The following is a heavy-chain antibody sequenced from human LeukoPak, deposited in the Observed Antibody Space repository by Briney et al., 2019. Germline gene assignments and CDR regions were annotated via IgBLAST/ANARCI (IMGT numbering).Heavy chain of an antibody. D-gene: IGHD1-26*01. J-gene: IGHJ4*02. V-gene: IGHV1-46*01. CDR1: EFTSNY. CDR2: INPNGWST. Sequence: AASVKVSCKASEFTSNYMHWVRQAPGQGLEWMGIINPNGWSTKYAQQFQGRVTMTWDTSTGTVYMELSSLRSEDTAVYYCARTRASWDFDYWGQGTLVTVSS. CDR3: ARTRASWDFDY.